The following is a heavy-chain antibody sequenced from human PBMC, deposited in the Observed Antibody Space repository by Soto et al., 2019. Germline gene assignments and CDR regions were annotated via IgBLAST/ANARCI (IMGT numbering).Heavy chain of an antibody. Sequence: QVQLLQSGAEVKKPGASVKVSCRASNYAFTSYGIMWVRQAPGQGLEWMGWISAGKGNTNYAQRFQDRIPLTTDTSTSTAYMELRGLRSDDTAIYYCARDAVQSSANHLNWFYPWGQGTLVTVSS. V-gene: IGHV1-18*01. CDR1: NYAFTSYG. J-gene: IGHJ5*02. CDR3: ARDAVQSSANHLNWFYP. CDR2: ISAGKGNT. D-gene: IGHD6-25*01.